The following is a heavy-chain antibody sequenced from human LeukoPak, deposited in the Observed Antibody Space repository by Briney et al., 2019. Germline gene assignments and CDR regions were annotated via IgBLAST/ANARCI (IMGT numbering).Heavy chain of an antibody. D-gene: IGHD2-2*01. CDR3: ARVRGVELGASTRNLYYYYYMDV. J-gene: IGHJ6*03. CDR1: GGSISSGGYY. CDR2: IYYSGST. V-gene: IGHV4-31*03. Sequence: PSETLSLTCTVSGGSISSGGYYWSWIRQHPGKGLEWIGYIYYSGSTYYNPSLKSRVTISVDTSKNQFSLKLSSVTAADTTVYYCARVRGVELGASTRNLYYYYYMDVWGKGTTVTVSS.